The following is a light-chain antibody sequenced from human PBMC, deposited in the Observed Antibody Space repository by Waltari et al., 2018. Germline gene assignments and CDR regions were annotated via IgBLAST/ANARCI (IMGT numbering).Light chain of an antibody. J-gene: IGKJ5*01. CDR1: HTLVYTDGISY. CDR3: MQATHWPVT. CDR2: KVS. Sequence: DVGLTQSPLSLPVTLGQPASISCRSSHTLVYTDGISYLNWFHQRPGQALRRLIYKVSNRDSGVPDRFSGSGSGTDFTLMISSVEADDVGVYFCMQATHWPVTFGQGTRLEIK. V-gene: IGKV2-30*01.